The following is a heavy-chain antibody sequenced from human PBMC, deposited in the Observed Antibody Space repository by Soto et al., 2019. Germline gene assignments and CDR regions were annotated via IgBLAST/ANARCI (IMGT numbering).Heavy chain of an antibody. V-gene: IGHV4-34*01. J-gene: IGHJ3*02. CDR1: GGSFSGYY. CDR3: ARWPIAAAAIQGAFDI. CDR2: INHSGST. D-gene: IGHD6-13*01. Sequence: SETLSLTCAGYGGSFSGYYWSWIRQPPGKGLEWIGEINHSGSTNYNPSLKSRVTISVDTSKNQFSLKLSSVTAADTAVYYCARWPIAAAAIQGAFDIWGQGTMVTVSS.